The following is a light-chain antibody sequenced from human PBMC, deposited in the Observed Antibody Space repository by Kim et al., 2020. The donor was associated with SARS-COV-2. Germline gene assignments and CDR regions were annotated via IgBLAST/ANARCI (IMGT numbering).Light chain of an antibody. J-gene: IGLJ3*02. V-gene: IGLV1-40*01. Sequence: QRGTISCTGSSSNIGAGYDVHWYQQLPGRAPKLLIFADTRRPSGVPDRLSGSKSGTSASLAITGLQAEDEADYYCQSYDSRLSGWVFGGGTQLTVL. CDR3: QSYDSRLSGWV. CDR1: SSNIGAGYD. CDR2: ADT.